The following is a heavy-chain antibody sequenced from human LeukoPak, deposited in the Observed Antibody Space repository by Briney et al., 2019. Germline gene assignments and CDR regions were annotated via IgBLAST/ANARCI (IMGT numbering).Heavy chain of an antibody. V-gene: IGHV4-39*07. CDR1: GGSISISSYY. CDR3: ARWGYGRYCSSTSCHPPGGMDV. CDR2: IYYSGST. J-gene: IGHJ6*02. D-gene: IGHD2-2*01. Sequence: ASETLSLTCTVSGGSISISSYYWGWIRQPPGKGLEWIGSIYYSGSTYYNPSLKSRVTISVDTSKNQFSLKLSSVTAADTAVYYCARWGYGRYCSSTSCHPPGGMDVWGQGTTVTVSS.